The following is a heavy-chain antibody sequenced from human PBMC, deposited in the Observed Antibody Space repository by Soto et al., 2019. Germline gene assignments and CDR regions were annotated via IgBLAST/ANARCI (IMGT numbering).Heavy chain of an antibody. V-gene: IGHV3-30*18. CDR3: AKDPRRGSMLDNYYYYIDV. CDR2: ISYDGSNK. CDR1: GFTFSSYG. D-gene: IGHD3-10*02. J-gene: IGHJ6*03. Sequence: QVQLVESGGGVVQPGRSLRLSCAASGFTFSSYGIHWVRQAPGKGLEWVAVISYDGSNKYYADSVKGRFTISRDNSKNTLFLQMNSLRPEDTAVYYCAKDPRRGSMLDNYYYYIDVWGKGTTVTVSS.